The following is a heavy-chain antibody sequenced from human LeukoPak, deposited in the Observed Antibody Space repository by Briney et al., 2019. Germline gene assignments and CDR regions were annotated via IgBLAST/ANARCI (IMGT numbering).Heavy chain of an antibody. J-gene: IGHJ4*02. D-gene: IGHD4/OR15-4a*01. CDR3: AKDYGRDYGLFDY. Sequence: PGGSLRLSCAASGFTFSSYGMHWVRQAPGKGLEWVAVISYEGSNKYYADSVKGRVTISRDNSKNTLYLQMNRLRAEDTGVYYCAKDYGRDYGLFDYWGQGTLVTVSS. V-gene: IGHV3-30*18. CDR2: ISYEGSNK. CDR1: GFTFSSYG.